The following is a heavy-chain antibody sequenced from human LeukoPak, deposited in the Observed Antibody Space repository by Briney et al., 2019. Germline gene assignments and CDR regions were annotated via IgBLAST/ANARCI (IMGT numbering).Heavy chain of an antibody. J-gene: IGHJ4*02. CDR1: GGTFSSYA. V-gene: IGHV1-69*13. CDR3: ARDAGYCSGGSCYSE. D-gene: IGHD2-15*01. CDR2: IIPIFGTA. Sequence: SVKVSCKASGGTFSSYAISWVRQAPGQGLEWMGGIIPIFGTANYAQKFQGRVTITADESTSTAYMELSSLRSEDTAVYYCARDAGYCSGGSCYSEWGQGTLVTVSS.